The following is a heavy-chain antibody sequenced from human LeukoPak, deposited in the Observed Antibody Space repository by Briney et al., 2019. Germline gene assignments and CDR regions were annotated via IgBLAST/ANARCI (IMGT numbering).Heavy chain of an antibody. D-gene: IGHD6-19*01. Sequence: SETLSLTCTVSGGSISSHYWSWIRQPPGKGLEWIGYIYYTGSTNHNPSLESRVTMSVDTSKNQFSLKLSSVTAADTAVYYCARLAYRGPAVADFDYWGQGTLVTVSS. CDR1: GGSISSHY. J-gene: IGHJ4*02. CDR3: ARLAYRGPAVADFDY. CDR2: IYYTGST. V-gene: IGHV4-59*08.